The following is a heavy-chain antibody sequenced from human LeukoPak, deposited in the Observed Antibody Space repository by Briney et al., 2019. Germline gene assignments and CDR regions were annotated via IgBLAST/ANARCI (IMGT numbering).Heavy chain of an antibody. D-gene: IGHD6-19*01. CDR3: AKDLTPSSGNGNY. CDR1: GFTVSNNY. Sequence: GGSLRLSCEASGFTVSNNYMTWVRQAPGKGLEWVSAISGSGGSTYYADSVKGRFTISRDNSKNTLYLQMNSLRAEDTAVYYCAKDLTPSSGNGNYWGQGTLVTVSS. CDR2: ISGSGGST. J-gene: IGHJ4*02. V-gene: IGHV3-23*01.